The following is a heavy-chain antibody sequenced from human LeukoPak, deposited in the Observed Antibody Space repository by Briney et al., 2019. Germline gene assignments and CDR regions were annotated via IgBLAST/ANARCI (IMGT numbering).Heavy chain of an antibody. CDR3: ARGRVPARYYYFGMDV. Sequence: ASVKVSCKASGYTFTSYAMHWVRQAPGQRLEWMGWINAGNGNTKYSQKFQGRVTITRDTSASTAYMELSSLRSEDTAVYYCARGRVPARYYYFGMDVWGQGTTVTVSS. CDR2: INAGNGNT. D-gene: IGHD3-10*01. V-gene: IGHV1-3*01. CDR1: GYTFTSYA. J-gene: IGHJ6*02.